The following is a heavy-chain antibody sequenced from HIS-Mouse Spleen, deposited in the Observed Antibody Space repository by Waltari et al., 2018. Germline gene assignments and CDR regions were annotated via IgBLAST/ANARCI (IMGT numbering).Heavy chain of an antibody. J-gene: IGHJ2*01. CDR3: AREIPYSSSWYDWYFDL. D-gene: IGHD6-13*01. Sequence: QLQLQESGPGLVKPSETLSLTCTVSGGSISSSSYYWGWIRQPPGNVLEWTGSIYYSGSTYCHPSLKSRVTISVDTSKNQFSLKLSSVTAADTAVYYCAREIPYSSSWYDWYFDLWGRGTLVTVSS. CDR1: GGSISSSSYY. V-gene: IGHV4-39*07. CDR2: IYYSGST.